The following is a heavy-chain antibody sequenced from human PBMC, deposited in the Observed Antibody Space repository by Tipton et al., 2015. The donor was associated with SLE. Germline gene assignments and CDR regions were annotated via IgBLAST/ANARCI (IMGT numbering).Heavy chain of an antibody. J-gene: IGHJ4*02. CDR2: ISYSGST. Sequence: TLSLTCTVSGGSIYSTSYYWAWIRQPPGKELEWIGSISYSGSTYYYPSLKSRITISVDTSKNQFSLEVRSVTAADTAVYYCVRLRSKVLIDYWGQGTLVTVSS. CDR3: VRLRSKVLIDY. CDR1: GGSIYSTSYY. V-gene: IGHV4-39*07. D-gene: IGHD2-8*01.